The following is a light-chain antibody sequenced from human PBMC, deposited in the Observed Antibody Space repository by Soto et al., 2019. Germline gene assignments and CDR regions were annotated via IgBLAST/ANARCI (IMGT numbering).Light chain of an antibody. CDR2: RAS. J-gene: IGKJ1*01. CDR1: QSVDRW. CDR3: QQYSSNFRT. Sequence: DIQMTQSPSTLSASVGDRVTITCRASQSVDRWVAWYQQKPGKAPKLLIHRASTLESGVPSRFSGSGSGTEFTLTITNLQPDDLATYYCQQYSSNFRTFGLGTKVDIK. V-gene: IGKV1-5*03.